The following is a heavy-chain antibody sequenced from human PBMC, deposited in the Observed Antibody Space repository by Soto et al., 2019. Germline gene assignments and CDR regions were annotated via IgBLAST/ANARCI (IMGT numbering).Heavy chain of an antibody. CDR2: IYYSGSA. D-gene: IGHD5-18*01. V-gene: IGHV4-39*01. Sequence: QLQLQESGPGLVKPSETLSLTCTVSGGSISSINYYWGWIRQPPGKGLEWIGSIYYSGSAYYNPSLKSRVTISVDTSKNQFSLKLSSVTAADTAVYYCARPYGYNYGHIGYWGQGTLVTVSS. CDR3: ARPYGYNYGHIGY. J-gene: IGHJ4*02. CDR1: GGSISSINYY.